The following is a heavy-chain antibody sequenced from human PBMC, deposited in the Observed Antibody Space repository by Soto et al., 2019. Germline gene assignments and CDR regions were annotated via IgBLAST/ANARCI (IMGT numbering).Heavy chain of an antibody. D-gene: IGHD3-3*01. J-gene: IGHJ4*02. CDR3: AREGVGSYDFWSGYYVH. CDR1: GFIFSQYV. V-gene: IGHV3-30-3*01. Sequence: QVQLGESGGGVVQPGRSLRLSCTASGFIFSQYVMHWVRQAPGKGLEWVAIISYDATNQYYADSVRGRFTISRDNSNNTVYLQMNRLSAEDTAVYYCAREGVGSYDFWSGYYVHWGQGTLVTVSS. CDR2: ISYDATNQ.